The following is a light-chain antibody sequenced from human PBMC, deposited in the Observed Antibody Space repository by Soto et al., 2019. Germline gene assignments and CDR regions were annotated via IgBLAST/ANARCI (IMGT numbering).Light chain of an antibody. CDR3: QQYGSSGT. CDR1: QSVSNNY. V-gene: IGKV3-20*01. J-gene: IGKJ1*01. Sequence: EIVLTQSPATLSLSPWERATLSCGASQSVSNNYLAWYQQKPGQAPRLLIYGASNRATGIPDRFSGSGSGTDFTLTISRLEPEDFAVYYCQQYGSSGTFGQGTKVDIK. CDR2: GAS.